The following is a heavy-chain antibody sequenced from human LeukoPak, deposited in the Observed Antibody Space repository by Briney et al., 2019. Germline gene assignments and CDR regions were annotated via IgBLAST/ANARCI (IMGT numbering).Heavy chain of an antibody. CDR3: ASEYYDYVWGSYRYTVFDY. CDR1: GGSISSYY. V-gene: IGHV4-39*01. Sequence: LETLSLTCTVSGGSISSYYWGWIRQPPGKGLEWIGSIYYSGSTYYNPSLKSRVTISVDTSKNQFSLKLSSVTAADTAVYYCASEYYDYVWGSYRYTVFDYWGQGTLVTVSS. J-gene: IGHJ4*02. CDR2: IYYSGST. D-gene: IGHD3-16*02.